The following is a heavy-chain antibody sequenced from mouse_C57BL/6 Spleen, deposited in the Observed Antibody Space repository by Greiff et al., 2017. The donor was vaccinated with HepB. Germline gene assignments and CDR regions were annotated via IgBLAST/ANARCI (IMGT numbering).Heavy chain of an antibody. Sequence: QVQLKQPGAELVMPGASVKLSCKASGYTFTSYWMHWVKQRPGQGLEWIGEIDPSDSYTNYNQKFKGKSTLTVDKSSSTAYMQLSSLTSEDSAVYYCARRGEGNLFDYWGQGTTLTVSS. CDR2: IDPSDSYT. J-gene: IGHJ2*01. CDR1: GYTFTSYW. D-gene: IGHD2-1*01. V-gene: IGHV1-69*01. CDR3: ARRGEGNLFDY.